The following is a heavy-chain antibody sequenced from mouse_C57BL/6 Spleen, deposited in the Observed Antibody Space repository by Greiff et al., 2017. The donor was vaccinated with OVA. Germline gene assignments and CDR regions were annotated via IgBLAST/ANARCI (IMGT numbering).Heavy chain of an antibody. J-gene: IGHJ2*01. CDR1: GYTFTSYG. D-gene: IGHD4-1*01. CDR3: ARSWDGVPYYFDY. Sequence: VKLQESGAELARPGASVKLSCKASGYTFTSYGISWVKQRTGQGLEWIGEIYPRSGNTYYNEKFKGKATLTADKSSSTAYMELRSLTSEDSAVYFCARSWDGVPYYFDYWGQGTTLTVSS. V-gene: IGHV1-81*01. CDR2: IYPRSGNT.